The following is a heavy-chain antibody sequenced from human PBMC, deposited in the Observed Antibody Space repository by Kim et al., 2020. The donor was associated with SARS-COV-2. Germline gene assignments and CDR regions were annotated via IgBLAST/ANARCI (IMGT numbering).Heavy chain of an antibody. CDR2: FDPEDGET. D-gene: IGHD6-19*01. V-gene: IGHV1-24*01. CDR1: GYTLTELS. Sequence: ASVKVSCKVSGYTLTELSMHWVRQVPGKGLEWMGVFDPEDGETIYAQKFQGRVTMTEDTSTDTAYMELSSLRSEDTAVYYCATAIAVAGTTIYYYYGMDVWGQGTTVTVSS. CDR3: ATAIAVAGTTIYYYYGMDV. J-gene: IGHJ6*02.